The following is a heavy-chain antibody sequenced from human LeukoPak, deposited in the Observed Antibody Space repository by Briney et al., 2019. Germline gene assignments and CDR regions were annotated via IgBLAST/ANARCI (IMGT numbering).Heavy chain of an antibody. D-gene: IGHD3-22*01. CDR1: GGTFSSYA. CDR3: ARDLEGYYDSSGYFY. CDR2: IIPIFGTA. J-gene: IGHJ4*02. Sequence: SVKVSCKASGGTFSSYAISWVRQAPGQGLEWMGGIIPIFGTANYAQKFQGRVTITADESTSTAYMELSSLRSEDTAVYYCARDLEGYYDSSGYFYWGQGTLVTVSS. V-gene: IGHV1-69*13.